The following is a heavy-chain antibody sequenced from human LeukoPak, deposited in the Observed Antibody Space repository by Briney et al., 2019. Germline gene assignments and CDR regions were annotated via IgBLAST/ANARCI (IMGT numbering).Heavy chain of an antibody. CDR3: ARPGESSGYMWFY. V-gene: IGHV4-38-2*02. CDR1: GDSITTPYY. J-gene: IGHJ4*02. CDR2: IFHSGNT. Sequence: PSETLSLTCTASGDSITTPYYWGWIRQSPGKGLEWIGSIFHSGNTYYNPSLKSRLTISIDTSKNQFSLRLNSVTAADTAVYYCARPGESSGYMWFYWGQGTLVTVSS. D-gene: IGHD3-22*01.